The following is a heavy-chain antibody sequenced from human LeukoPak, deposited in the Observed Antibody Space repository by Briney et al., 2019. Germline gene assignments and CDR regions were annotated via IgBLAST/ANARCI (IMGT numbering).Heavy chain of an antibody. V-gene: IGHV4-4*07. CDR1: GGSISSYY. Sequence: SETLSLTCTVSGGSISSYYWSWIRQPAGKGQEWIGRIYTSGSTNYNPSPKSRVTMSVDTSKNQFSLKLSSVTAADTAVYYCARVNYAADWFDPWGQGTLVTVSS. CDR3: ARVNYAADWFDP. CDR2: IYTSGST. D-gene: IGHD5-24*01. J-gene: IGHJ5*02.